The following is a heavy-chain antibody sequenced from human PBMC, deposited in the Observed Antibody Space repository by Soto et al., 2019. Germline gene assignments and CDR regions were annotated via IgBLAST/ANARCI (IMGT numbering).Heavy chain of an antibody. V-gene: IGHV4-61*01. J-gene: IGHJ4*02. Sequence: PSETLSLTCTVSGGSVSSGSYYWSWIRQPPGKGLEWIGYIYYSGSTNYNPSLKSRVTISVDTSKNQFSLKLSSVTAADTAVYYCARGYDFWSGYYSRWRQGTLVTVSS. CDR1: GGSVSSGSYY. CDR2: IYYSGST. CDR3: ARGYDFWSGYYSR. D-gene: IGHD3-3*01.